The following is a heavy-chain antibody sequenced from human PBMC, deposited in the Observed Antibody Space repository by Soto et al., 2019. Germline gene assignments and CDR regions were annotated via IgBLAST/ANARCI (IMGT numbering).Heavy chain of an antibody. D-gene: IGHD2-21*02. CDR1: GFPFSSYA. Sequence: GGSLRLSCTASGFPFSSYAMSWVRQAPGKGLEWVSAISGSGGSTYYADSVKGRFTISRDNSKNTLYLQMNSMTAEDTAVYYCAREETAWPLAYGMDVWGQGTTVTVSS. CDR2: ISGSGGST. CDR3: AREETAWPLAYGMDV. J-gene: IGHJ6*02. V-gene: IGHV3-23*01.